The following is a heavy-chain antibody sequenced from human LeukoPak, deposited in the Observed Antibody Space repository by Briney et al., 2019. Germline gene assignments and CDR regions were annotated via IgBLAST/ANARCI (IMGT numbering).Heavy chain of an antibody. CDR3: ARVGSGWPEFDY. CDR2: ISTSNGNR. J-gene: IGHJ4*02. Sequence: GASVKVSCKASGYTFHIYGISWVRQAPGQGLEWLGWISTSNGNRNYAQKLQGRVTMTTDTSTGTVYMDLRSLRSDDTAVYYCARVGSGWPEFDYWGQGTLVTVSS. V-gene: IGHV1-18*01. D-gene: IGHD6-19*01. CDR1: GYTFHIYG.